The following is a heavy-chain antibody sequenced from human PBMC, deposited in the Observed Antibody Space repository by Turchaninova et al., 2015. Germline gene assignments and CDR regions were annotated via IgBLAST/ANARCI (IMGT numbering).Heavy chain of an antibody. CDR1: GFTFSTSW. D-gene: IGHD7-27*01. CDR2: INPDGSDT. J-gene: IGHJ4*02. V-gene: IGHV3-7*01. Sequence: QVVESGXXXVRXXGFMXIAWATSGFTFSTSWMTGVRTDPGKGLECVATINPDGSDTYYADAVKGRFTISRVNARNSLFLQMNSLRAEDTAVYYCARDPNWGSYWGQGALVTVSS. CDR3: ARDPNWGSY.